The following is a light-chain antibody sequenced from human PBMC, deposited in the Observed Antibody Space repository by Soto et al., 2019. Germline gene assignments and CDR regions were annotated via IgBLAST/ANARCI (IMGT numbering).Light chain of an antibody. CDR2: AAS. CDR1: QSICDW. CDR3: QEYKSAT. Sequence: DIPLTQSPSTLSASVRDRVTITCRASQSICDWLAWYQQIPGRAPKVLIYAASTLQSGVPSRFSGIGSGTEFIPTISSQQPDDSATYSCQEYKSATFGKGTKLQIK. J-gene: IGKJ2*01. V-gene: IGKV1-5*01.